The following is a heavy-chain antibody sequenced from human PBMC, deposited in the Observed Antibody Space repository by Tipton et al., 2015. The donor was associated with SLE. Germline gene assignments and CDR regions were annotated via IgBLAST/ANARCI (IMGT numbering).Heavy chain of an antibody. CDR3: ARDYYGSGFDAFDI. Sequence: LRLSCTVSGGSISSYYWSWIRQTPGKGLEWIGYMYYSGITNYNPSLYSRVSISVDTSRNQFSLKMNSVTAADTAVYYCARDYYGSGFDAFDIWGQGNLVTVSS. V-gene: IGHV4-59*01. D-gene: IGHD3-10*01. CDR2: MYYSGIT. CDR1: GGSISSYY. J-gene: IGHJ3*02.